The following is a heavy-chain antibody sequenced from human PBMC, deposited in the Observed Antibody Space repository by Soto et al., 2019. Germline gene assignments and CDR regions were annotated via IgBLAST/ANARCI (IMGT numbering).Heavy chain of an antibody. V-gene: IGHV1-8*01. J-gene: IGHJ6*03. D-gene: IGHD6-13*01. CDR3: AREGGSSWYYYYYYYMDV. Sequence: ASVKVSCKASGYTFTSYDINWVRQATGQGLEWMGWMNPNSGNTGYAQKFQGRVTMTRNTSISTAYMELSSLRSEDTAVYYCAREGGSSWYYYYYYYMDVWAKGTTVTVSS. CDR2: MNPNSGNT. CDR1: GYTFTSYD.